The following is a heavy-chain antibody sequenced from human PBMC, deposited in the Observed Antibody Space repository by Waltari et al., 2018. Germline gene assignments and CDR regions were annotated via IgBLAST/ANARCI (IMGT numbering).Heavy chain of an antibody. Sequence: EVQLVESGGGLVQPGGYLRLSCAASVFTFSSYAMSWVRQAPGKGLEWVSAISGSGGSTYDADSVKGRFTISRDNGKNTLYLQMNSLRAEDTAVYYCARDGGGNGYIHYWGQGTLVTVSS. J-gene: IGHJ4*02. V-gene: IGHV3-23*04. D-gene: IGHD3-16*01. CDR3: ARDGGGNGYIHY. CDR2: ISGSGGST. CDR1: VFTFSSYA.